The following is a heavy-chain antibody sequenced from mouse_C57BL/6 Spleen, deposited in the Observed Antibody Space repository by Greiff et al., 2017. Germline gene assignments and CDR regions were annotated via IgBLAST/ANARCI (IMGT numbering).Heavy chain of an antibody. CDR2: INPSSGYT. D-gene: IGHD1-1*01. CDR1: GYTFTSYW. Sequence: QVQLQQSGAELANPGASVKLSCKASGYTFTSYWMHWVKQRPGQGLEWIGYINPSSGYTKYNQKFKDKATLTADKSSRTAYMQLSSLTYEDSAVYYCARLHYYGSSYENWGQGTLVTVSA. J-gene: IGHJ3*01. CDR3: ARLHYYGSSYEN. V-gene: IGHV1-7*01.